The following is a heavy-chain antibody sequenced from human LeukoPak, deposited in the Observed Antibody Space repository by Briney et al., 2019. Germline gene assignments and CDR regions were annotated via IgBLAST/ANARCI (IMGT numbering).Heavy chain of an antibody. J-gene: IGHJ4*02. D-gene: IGHD4/OR15-4a*01. CDR2: ISSFSSTI. CDR3: ARGSYGAVDY. Sequence: PGGSLRLSCAASGFTFSSYSINWVRQAPGKGLEWVSYISSFSSTIYYADSVKGRFTISRDNAKNSLYLQMNSLTDEDTAVYYCARGSYGAVDYWGQGTLVTISS. V-gene: IGHV3-48*02. CDR1: GFTFSSYS.